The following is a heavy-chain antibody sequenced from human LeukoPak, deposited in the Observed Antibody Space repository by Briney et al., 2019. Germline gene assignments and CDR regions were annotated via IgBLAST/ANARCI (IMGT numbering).Heavy chain of an antibody. Sequence: GGSLRLSCAASGFTFSSYSMNWVRQAPGKGLEWVSYISSSSSTIYYADSVKGRFTISRDNSKNTLYLQMNSLRAEGTAVYYCARAHPYGPGGNGGIWFDPWGQGTLVTVSS. CDR1: GFTFSSYS. J-gene: IGHJ5*02. CDR2: ISSSSSTI. V-gene: IGHV3-48*01. CDR3: ARAHPYGPGGNGGIWFDP. D-gene: IGHD3-16*01.